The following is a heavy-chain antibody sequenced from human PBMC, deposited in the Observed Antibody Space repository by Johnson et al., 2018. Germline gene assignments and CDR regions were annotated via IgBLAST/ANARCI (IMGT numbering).Heavy chain of an antibody. CDR1: GYNFSSYW. V-gene: IGHV5-51*03. D-gene: IGHD3-22*01. J-gene: IGHJ3*02. CDR2: IYPGDSDT. Sequence: EVQLVETGAEVKKSGESLKISCKGSGYNFSSYWMAWVRQMPGKGPEWMGIIYPGDSDTRYSPSFQGQVTISADKSISTAYLHWCSLKASDTAIYYWVFDSSGNYPHDAFDIWGQGTMVTVSS. CDR3: VFDSSGNYPHDAFDI.